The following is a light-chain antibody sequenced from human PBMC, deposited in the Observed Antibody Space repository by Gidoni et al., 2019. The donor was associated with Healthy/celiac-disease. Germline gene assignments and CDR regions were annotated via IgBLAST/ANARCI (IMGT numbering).Light chain of an antibody. J-gene: IGKJ1*01. Sequence: EIVLTPSPGTLSLSPGERATLSCRASQSVSSSYLAWYQQKPGQAPRPLIYGASSRATGIPDRFSGSGSGTDFTLTISRLEPEDFAVYYCQQYGSSPPTTFGQGTKVEIK. CDR1: QSVSSSY. CDR3: QQYGSSPPTT. V-gene: IGKV3-20*01. CDR2: GAS.